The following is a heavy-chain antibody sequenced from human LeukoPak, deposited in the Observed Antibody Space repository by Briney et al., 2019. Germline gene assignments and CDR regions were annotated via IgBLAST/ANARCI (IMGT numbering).Heavy chain of an antibody. V-gene: IGHV3-53*01. J-gene: IGHJ4*02. Sequence: GGSLRLSCAASGFTVSSNYMSWVRQAPGKGLEWVSVIYSGGSTYYADSVKGRFTISRDNSKNTLYLRMNSLRAEDTAVYYCARGGIWWPPAPTPFGYWGQGTLVTVSS. CDR1: GFTVSSNY. D-gene: IGHD5-12*01. CDR2: IYSGGST. CDR3: ARGGIWWPPAPTPFGY.